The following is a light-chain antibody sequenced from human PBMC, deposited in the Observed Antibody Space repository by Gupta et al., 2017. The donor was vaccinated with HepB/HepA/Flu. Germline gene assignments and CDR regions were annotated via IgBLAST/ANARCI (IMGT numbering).Light chain of an antibody. CDR2: AAS. V-gene: IGKV1-39*01. CDR1: QSISSY. Sequence: DIQMTQSPSSLSASVGDRVTITCRASQSISSYLNWYQQKPGKAPKLLIYAASSLQSGVTSRFSGSGSGTDFTLTISSLQPEDFATYYCQQRYSTPWTFGQGTKVEIK. J-gene: IGKJ1*01. CDR3: QQRYSTPWT.